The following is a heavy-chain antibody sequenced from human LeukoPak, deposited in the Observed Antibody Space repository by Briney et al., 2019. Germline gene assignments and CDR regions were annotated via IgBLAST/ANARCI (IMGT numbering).Heavy chain of an antibody. V-gene: IGHV3-33*01. CDR2: IWFDKNQ. Sequence: GGSLRLSCAASGFILNDYGMHWVRQAPGKGLEWVADIWFDKNQHFADSVKGRFVISRDNSKNTVYLQINSLRAEDTAVYYCARDRHCVNGVCHSPPGMDVWGQGTTVTVSS. J-gene: IGHJ6*02. CDR1: GFILNDYG. D-gene: IGHD2-8*01. CDR3: ARDRHCVNGVCHSPPGMDV.